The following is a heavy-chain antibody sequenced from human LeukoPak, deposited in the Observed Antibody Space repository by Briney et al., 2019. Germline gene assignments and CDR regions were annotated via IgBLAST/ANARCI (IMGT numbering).Heavy chain of an antibody. CDR1: GFTFSTYW. V-gene: IGHV3-7*03. Sequence: GGSLRLSCAASGFTFSTYWMSWVRQAPGKGLEWVANIKQGGNEKSYVDSVKGRFTISRDNAKNSLYLQMNSLRVEDTALYYCARGIDDGDNWFDPWGQGTLVTVSS. CDR2: IKQGGNEK. CDR3: ARGIDDGDNWFDP. D-gene: IGHD1-1*01. J-gene: IGHJ5*02.